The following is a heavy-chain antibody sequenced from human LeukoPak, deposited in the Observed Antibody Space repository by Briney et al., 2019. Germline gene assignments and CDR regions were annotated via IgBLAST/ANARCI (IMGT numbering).Heavy chain of an antibody. CDR3: AKEGRNRNFDY. D-gene: IGHD1-14*01. CDR1: GYTFTGYY. Sequence: ASVKVSCKASGYTFTGYYMHWVRQAPGQGLEWMGWINPNSGGTNYPQKFQGRVTMARDTSISTAYMELSRLRSDDTAMYYSAKEGRNRNFDYWGQGTLVTVSS. CDR2: INPNSGGT. V-gene: IGHV1-2*02. J-gene: IGHJ4*02.